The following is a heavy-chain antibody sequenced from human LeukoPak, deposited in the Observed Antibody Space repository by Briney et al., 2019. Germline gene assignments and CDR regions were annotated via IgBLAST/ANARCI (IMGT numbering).Heavy chain of an antibody. CDR1: GFTFDDYA. Sequence: QPGGSLRLSCAASGFTFDDYAMHWVRQAPGKGLEWVSGISWNSGSIGYADSVKGRFTISRDNAKNSLYLQMNSLRAEDTAVYYCARVIAAAGSIHFDYWGQGTLVTVSS. V-gene: IGHV3-9*01. CDR3: ARVIAAAGSIHFDY. J-gene: IGHJ4*02. D-gene: IGHD6-13*01. CDR2: ISWNSGSI.